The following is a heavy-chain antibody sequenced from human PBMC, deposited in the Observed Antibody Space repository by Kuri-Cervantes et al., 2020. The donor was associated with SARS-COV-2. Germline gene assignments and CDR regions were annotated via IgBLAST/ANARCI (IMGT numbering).Heavy chain of an antibody. CDR3: AGRWAYYDILEHDAFDI. Sequence: SETLSLTCAVYGGSFSGYYWSWIRQPPGKGLEWIGEINHSGSTNYNPSLKSRVTISVDTSKNQSSLMLSSVTAADTAVYYCAGRWAYYDILEHDAFDIWGQGTMVTVSS. D-gene: IGHD3-9*01. V-gene: IGHV4-34*01. J-gene: IGHJ3*02. CDR1: GGSFSGYY. CDR2: INHSGST.